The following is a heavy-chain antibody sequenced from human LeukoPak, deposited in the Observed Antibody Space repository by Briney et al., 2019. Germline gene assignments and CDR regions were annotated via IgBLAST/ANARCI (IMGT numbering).Heavy chain of an antibody. CDR3: ARVVVGDFDY. V-gene: IGHV4-38-2*02. Sequence: SETLSLTCTVSGYSISSGYYWGWIRQPPGKGLEWIGSIYSSGSTYYNPSLKSRVTLSVDTSKNQFSLKLSSVTAADTALYYCARVVVGDFDYWGRGTLVTVSS. D-gene: IGHD2-21*01. J-gene: IGHJ4*02. CDR2: IYSSGST. CDR1: GYSISSGYY.